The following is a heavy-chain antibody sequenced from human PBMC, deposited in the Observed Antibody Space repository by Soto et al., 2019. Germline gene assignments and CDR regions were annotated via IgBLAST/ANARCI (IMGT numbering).Heavy chain of an antibody. D-gene: IGHD4-17*01. CDR2: ISWTSGNL. J-gene: IGHJ4*02. CDR3: ARGASTTVFAFNDY. Sequence: EVQLVESGGGLVQPGRSLRLSCAASGFTFDDYAMHWVRQGPGKGLEWVSSISWTSGNLGYADSVKGRFTISRDNAKNSLYLQMNSLRGEDTALYSCARGASTTVFAFNDYWGQGTLVTVSS. CDR1: GFTFDDYA. V-gene: IGHV3-9*01.